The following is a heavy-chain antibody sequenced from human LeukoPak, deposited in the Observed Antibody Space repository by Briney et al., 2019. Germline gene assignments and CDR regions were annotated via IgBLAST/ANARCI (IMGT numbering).Heavy chain of an antibody. V-gene: IGHV3-53*01. CDR1: GFTVSNNY. J-gene: IGHJ4*02. D-gene: IGHD5-12*01. Sequence: GGSLRLSCASSGFTVSNNYMSWVRQAPGKGLEWVSVIHSGGNTNYADSVQGRLTISRVNSKTTVYLHMNSLRAEDTAVYYCARDSDSGYGPFASWGQGTLVTVSS. CDR2: IHSGGNT. CDR3: ARDSDSGYGPFAS.